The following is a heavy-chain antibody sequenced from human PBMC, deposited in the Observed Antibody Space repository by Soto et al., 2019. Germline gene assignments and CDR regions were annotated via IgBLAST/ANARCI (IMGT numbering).Heavy chain of an antibody. D-gene: IGHD3-3*01. J-gene: IGHJ6*02. Sequence: GVSMQNWCKGSGYSFISYWIGWVRQMPGKGLEWMGIIYPGDSDTRYSPSFQGQVTISADKSISTAYLQWSSLKASDTAMYYCAIAFGVPKGYYYGMDVWGQGTTVTVTS. CDR2: IYPGDSDT. CDR1: GYSFISYW. CDR3: AIAFGVPKGYYYGMDV. V-gene: IGHV5-51*01.